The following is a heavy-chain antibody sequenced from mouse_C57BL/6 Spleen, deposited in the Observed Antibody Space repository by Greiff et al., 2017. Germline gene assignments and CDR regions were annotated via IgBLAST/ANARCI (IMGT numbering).Heavy chain of an antibody. Sequence: QVQLQQSGAELVRPGASVTLSCKASGYTFTDYEMHWVKQTPVHGLEWIGAIDPETGGTAYNQKFKGKAILTADKSSSTAYMELRSLTSEDSAVYYCTRDTTVVEDYYFDYWGQGTTLTVSS. CDR2: IDPETGGT. CDR3: TRDTTVVEDYYFDY. V-gene: IGHV1-15*01. D-gene: IGHD1-1*01. CDR1: GYTFTDYE. J-gene: IGHJ2*01.